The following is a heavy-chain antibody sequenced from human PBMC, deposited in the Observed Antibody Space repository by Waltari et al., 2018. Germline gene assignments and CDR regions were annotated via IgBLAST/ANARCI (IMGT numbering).Heavy chain of an antibody. V-gene: IGHV4-59*11. D-gene: IGHD4-17*01. Sequence: QVQLQESGPGLVKPSETLSLTCTVSGGSISSHYWSWIRQPPGKGLEWIGYIYYSGSTNYNPSLKSGVTISVDTSKNQCSLKLSSVTAADTAVYYCARLPTGDYGALNWFDPWGQGTLVTVSS. CDR3: ARLPTGDYGALNWFDP. J-gene: IGHJ5*02. CDR2: IYYSGST. CDR1: GGSISSHY.